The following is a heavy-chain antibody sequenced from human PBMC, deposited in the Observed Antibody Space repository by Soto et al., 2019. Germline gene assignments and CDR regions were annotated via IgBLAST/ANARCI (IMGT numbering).Heavy chain of an antibody. V-gene: IGHV3-48*02. Sequence: EVQLVESGGGLVRPGGSLRLSCAASGFTFNIYSMNWVRQAPGKGLEWVSYITSDTITIRYADSVRGRFIISRDNAENSVFLQMNSLRDEDTATYYCARSVAGHFDYWGQGALVTVSS. J-gene: IGHJ4*02. CDR1: GFTFNIYS. CDR3: ARSVAGHFDY. D-gene: IGHD6-19*01. CDR2: ITSDTITI.